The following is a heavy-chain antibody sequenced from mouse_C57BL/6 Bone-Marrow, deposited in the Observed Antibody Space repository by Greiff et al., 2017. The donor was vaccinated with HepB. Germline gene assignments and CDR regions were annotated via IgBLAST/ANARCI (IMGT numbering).Heavy chain of an antibody. CDR1: GFNIKDDY. Sequence: VQLQQSGAELVRPGASVKLSCTASGFNIKDDYMHWVKQRPEQGLEWIGWIDPENGDTEYASKFQSKATITADTSSNTAYLQLSSLTSEDTAVYYCTTYYYGDYWGQGTTLTVSS. J-gene: IGHJ2*01. CDR2: IDPENGDT. V-gene: IGHV14-4*01. CDR3: TTYYYGDY.